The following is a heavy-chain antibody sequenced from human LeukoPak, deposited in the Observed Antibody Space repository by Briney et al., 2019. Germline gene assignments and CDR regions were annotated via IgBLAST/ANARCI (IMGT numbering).Heavy chain of an antibody. CDR3: ARNEWELLYLDY. CDR1: GYTFTSYG. J-gene: IGHJ4*02. D-gene: IGHD1-26*01. CDR2: ISAYNGNT. Sequence: ASVKVSFKASGYTFTSYGISWVRQAPGQGLEWMGWISAYNGNTNYAQKLQGRVTMTTDTSTSTAYMELRSLRSDDTAAYYCARNEWELLYLDYWGQGTLVTVSS. V-gene: IGHV1-18*01.